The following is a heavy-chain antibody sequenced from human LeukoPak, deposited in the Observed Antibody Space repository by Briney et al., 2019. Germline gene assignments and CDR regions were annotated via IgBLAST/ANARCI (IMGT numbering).Heavy chain of an antibody. CDR3: ARDWDTAMVTDY. D-gene: IGHD5-18*01. Sequence: GGSLRFSCAASGFTFSSYSMNRVRQAPGKGLEWVSSISSSSSYIYYADSVKGRFTISRDNAKNSLYLQMNSLRAEDTAVYYCARDWDTAMVTDYWGQGTLVTVSS. V-gene: IGHV3-21*01. CDR2: ISSSSSYI. CDR1: GFTFSSYS. J-gene: IGHJ4*02.